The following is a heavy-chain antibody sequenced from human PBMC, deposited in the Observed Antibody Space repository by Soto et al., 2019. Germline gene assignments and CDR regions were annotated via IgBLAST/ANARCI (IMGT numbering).Heavy chain of an antibody. J-gene: IGHJ6*02. V-gene: IGHV3-33*05. CDR3: GRDFEGFANYKFYYGMSV. CDR2: ISFDGNKI. D-gene: IGHD4-4*01. CDR1: GFTFSDYG. Sequence: GGSLRLSCVTSGFTFSDYGFHWVRQAPGKGLDWVAMISFDGNKINYAESVKGRFTISRDPSKNTLYLQMTSLTAEDAAVYYCGRDFEGFANYKFYYGMSVWGQGTTVTVSS.